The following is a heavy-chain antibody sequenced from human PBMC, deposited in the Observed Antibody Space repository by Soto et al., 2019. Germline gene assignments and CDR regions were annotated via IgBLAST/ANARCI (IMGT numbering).Heavy chain of an antibody. J-gene: IGHJ5*02. D-gene: IGHD5-12*01. Sequence: ASVKVSCKASGYTFTSCAMHWVRQAPGQRLEWMGWINAGNGNTKYSQKFQGRVTITRDTSASTAYMELSSLRSEDTAVYYCSVATITRWFDPWGQGTLVTVSS. CDR1: GYTFTSCA. CDR3: SVATITRWFDP. V-gene: IGHV1-3*01. CDR2: INAGNGNT.